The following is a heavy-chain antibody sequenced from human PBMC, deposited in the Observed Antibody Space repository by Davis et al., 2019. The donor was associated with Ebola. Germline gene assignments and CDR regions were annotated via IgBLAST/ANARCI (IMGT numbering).Heavy chain of an antibody. Sequence: SVTVSRKASLYTYTSYDINWLRLAPGQGLEWMGWMNPNSGNTGYAQKFQGRVTMTRNTSISTAYMELSSLRSEDTDVYYCARGGGMYSRSGGWFDLWGQGTLVSVSS. D-gene: IGHD6-13*01. V-gene: IGHV1-8*01. CDR2: MNPNSGNT. CDR1: LYTYTSYD. CDR3: ARGGGMYSRSGGWFDL. J-gene: IGHJ5*02.